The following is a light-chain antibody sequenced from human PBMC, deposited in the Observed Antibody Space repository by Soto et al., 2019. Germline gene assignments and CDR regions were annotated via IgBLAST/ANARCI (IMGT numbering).Light chain of an antibody. Sequence: EIVLTQSPGTLSLSPGERATLSCGASRSVSNSFLAWYQQHPGQAPRLLIYGASKRATGIPDRFSGSGSGTDFTLTISRLEPQDSAVYYCQHCGTSLWTFGQGTKVEI. V-gene: IGKV3-20*01. CDR1: RSVSNSF. J-gene: IGKJ1*01. CDR2: GAS. CDR3: QHCGTSLWT.